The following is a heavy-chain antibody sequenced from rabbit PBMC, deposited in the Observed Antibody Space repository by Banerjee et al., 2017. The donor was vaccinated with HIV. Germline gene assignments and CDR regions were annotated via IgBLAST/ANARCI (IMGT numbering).Heavy chain of an antibody. J-gene: IGHJ4*01. CDR1: GFSLSSYA. D-gene: IGHD6-1*01. Sequence: QEQLVESGGGLVTPGGSLTLTCTVSGFSLSSYAMQWVRQAPGKGPEWIAYIDPVFGNTYYASWVNGRFTISSHNAQNTMYLQLNSLTAADTATYFCARGDYTYAYVGDAYALNLWGPGTLVTVS. V-gene: IGHV1S47*01. CDR3: ARGDYTYAYVGDAYALNL. CDR2: IDPVFGNT.